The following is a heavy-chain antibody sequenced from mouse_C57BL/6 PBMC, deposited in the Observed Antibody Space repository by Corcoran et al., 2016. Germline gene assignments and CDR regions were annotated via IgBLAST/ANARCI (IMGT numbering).Heavy chain of an antibody. Sequence: QVPLQQSGAELMKPGASVKLSCKATCYTFTGYWLAWVQQRPGHGLEWIGEILPGSGSTNYNEKFKGKATFTADTSSNTAYMQLSSLTTEDSAIYYCARRVYYYGSSYDAYAMDYWGQGPSVTVSS. V-gene: IGHV1-9*01. CDR1: CYTFTGYW. CDR2: ILPGSGST. D-gene: IGHD1-1*01. CDR3: ARRVYYYGSSYDAYAMDY. J-gene: IGHJ4*01.